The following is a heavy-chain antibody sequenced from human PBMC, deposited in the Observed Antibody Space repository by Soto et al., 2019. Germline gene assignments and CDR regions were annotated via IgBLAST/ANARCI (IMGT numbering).Heavy chain of an antibody. V-gene: IGHV4-59*01. J-gene: IGHJ3*02. CDR3: ARVAPRDAFDI. CDR1: GGSISSYY. CDR2: IYYSGST. Sequence: SETLSLTCTVSGGSISSYYWSWIRQPPGKGLEWIGYIYYSGSTNYNPSLKSRVTISVDTSKNQFSLKLSSVTAADTAVYYCARVAPRDAFDIWGQGTMVTGS.